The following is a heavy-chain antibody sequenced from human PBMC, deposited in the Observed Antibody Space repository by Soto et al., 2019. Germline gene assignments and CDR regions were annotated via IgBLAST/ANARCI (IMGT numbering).Heavy chain of an antibody. Sequence: EVQLLESGGGLVQPGGSLRLSCAASGFTFSSYAMSWVRQAPGKGLEWVSGIGTSAGTTYYADSVKGRFTISRDNSKNTLYLQMNSLRAEDTTVCYFLTIVRYYDMDVWGQGSTVTISS. J-gene: IGHJ6*02. V-gene: IGHV3-23*01. D-gene: IGHD1-26*01. CDR3: LTIVRYYDMDV. CDR2: IGTSAGTT. CDR1: GFTFSSYA.